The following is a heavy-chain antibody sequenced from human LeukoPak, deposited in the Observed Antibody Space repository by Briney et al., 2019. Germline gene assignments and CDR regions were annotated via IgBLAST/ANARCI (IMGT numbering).Heavy chain of an antibody. CDR1: GFTFDDYA. J-gene: IGHJ6*02. CDR3: AKDLFTRGYYYGMDV. Sequence: PGGSLRLSCAASGFTFDDYAMHWVRQAPGKGLEWVSGISWNSGSIGYADSVKGRFTISRDNAKNSLYLQMNSLRAEDTALYYCAKDLFTRGYYYGMDVWGQGTTVTVSS. D-gene: IGHD2-2*01. CDR2: ISWNSGSI. V-gene: IGHV3-9*01.